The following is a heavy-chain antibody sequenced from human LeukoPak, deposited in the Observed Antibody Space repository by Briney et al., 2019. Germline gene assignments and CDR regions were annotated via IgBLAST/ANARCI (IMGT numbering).Heavy chain of an antibody. J-gene: IGHJ4*02. V-gene: IGHV3-74*01. D-gene: IGHD3-16*02. Sequence: GGSLRLSCAASGFTFSIYWMHWVRQAPGKGLVWVSRINSDGSSTSHADSVKGRFTISRDNAKNTLYLEMNSLRDEDTAVYYCVRDRDDYVWGSYPAGDYWGQGTLVTVSS. CDR2: INSDGSST. CDR3: VRDRDDYVWGSYPAGDY. CDR1: GFTFSIYW.